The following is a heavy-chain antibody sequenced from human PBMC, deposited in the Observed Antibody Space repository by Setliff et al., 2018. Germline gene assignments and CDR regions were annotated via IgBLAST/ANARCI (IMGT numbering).Heavy chain of an antibody. Sequence: ASVKVSCKASGYTFTSYDSNWVRQATGQGLEWMGWMNPNSGNTGYAQKFQGRVTMTRNTSITTAYMELSSLRSEDTAVYYCARGGSGIAAAGTGKTAFDIWGQGAMVTVSS. J-gene: IGHJ3*02. CDR2: MNPNSGNT. V-gene: IGHV1-8*02. CDR3: ARGGSGIAAAGTGKTAFDI. D-gene: IGHD6-13*01. CDR1: GYTFTSYD.